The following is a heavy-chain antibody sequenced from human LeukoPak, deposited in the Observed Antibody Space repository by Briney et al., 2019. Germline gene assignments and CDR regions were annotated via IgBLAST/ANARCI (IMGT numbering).Heavy chain of an antibody. CDR1: GFTFSGSA. Sequence: GGSLRLSCAASGFTFSGSAMHWVRQASGKGLEWVGRIRSKANSYATAYAASVKGGFTISRDDSKNTAYLQMNSLKTEDTAVYYCTRTYYYGSGSYEDYYYGMDVWGQGTTVTVPS. CDR3: TRTYYYGSGSYEDYYYGMDV. V-gene: IGHV3-73*01. J-gene: IGHJ6*02. CDR2: IRSKANSYAT. D-gene: IGHD3-10*01.